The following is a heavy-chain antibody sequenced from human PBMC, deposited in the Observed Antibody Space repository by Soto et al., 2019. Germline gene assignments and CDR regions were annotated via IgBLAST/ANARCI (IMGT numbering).Heavy chain of an antibody. D-gene: IGHD1-26*01. CDR1: GNSISGSNHY. CDR2: IYFSGTT. Sequence: QVQLQESGPGLVKPSETLSLTCTVSGNSISGSNHYWGWIRQPPGKGLEWIGGIYFSGTTHYSASVRSRVTIFVDTSKNQFSLRLTSVTAADTAVYYCARLGWELPIDHWGQGTLVTVSS. J-gene: IGHJ1*01. CDR3: ARLGWELPIDH. V-gene: IGHV4-39*01.